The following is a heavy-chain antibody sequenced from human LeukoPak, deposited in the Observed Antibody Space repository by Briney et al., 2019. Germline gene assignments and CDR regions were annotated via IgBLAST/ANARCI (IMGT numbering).Heavy chain of an antibody. CDR2: IYYSGST. J-gene: IGHJ4*02. V-gene: IGHV4-59*12. CDR1: GGSISSYY. D-gene: IGHD5-24*01. CDR3: ATRTRRDGYNRFPN. Sequence: SETLSLTCTVSGGSISSYYWSWIRQPPGKGLEWIGYIYYSGSTNYNPSLKSRVTISVDTSKNQFSLKLSSVTAADTAVYYCATRTRRDGYNRFPNWGQGTLVTVSS.